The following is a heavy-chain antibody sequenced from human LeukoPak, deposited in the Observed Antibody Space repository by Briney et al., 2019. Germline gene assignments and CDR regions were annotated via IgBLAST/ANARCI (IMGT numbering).Heavy chain of an antibody. CDR1: GFTFSSYW. CDR3: AKERYYYDSSGYYDY. Sequence: GGSLRLSCAASGFTFSSYWMHWVRQAPGKGLVWVSRVDYDGINTNYADSVKGRFTVSRDNAKNTLYLQMDSLRVEDTAVYYCAKERYYYDSSGYYDYWGQGTLVTVSS. CDR2: VDYDGINT. V-gene: IGHV3-74*01. D-gene: IGHD3-22*01. J-gene: IGHJ4*02.